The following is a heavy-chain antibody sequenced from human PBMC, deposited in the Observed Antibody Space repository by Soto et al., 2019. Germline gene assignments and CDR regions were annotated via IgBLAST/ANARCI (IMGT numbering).Heavy chain of an antibody. Sequence: PWGSLRLSCAAAGFTFNSYAMHWVRQAPGKGLEWVGVIWYDGSNTFYAESVKGRFTISRDNAKRSVYLQMNSLRAEDTAVYYCARDRGFDSWGQGTLVTVSS. CDR3: ARDRGFDS. J-gene: IGHJ4*02. V-gene: IGHV3-33*01. CDR2: IWYDGSNT. CDR1: GFTFNSYA.